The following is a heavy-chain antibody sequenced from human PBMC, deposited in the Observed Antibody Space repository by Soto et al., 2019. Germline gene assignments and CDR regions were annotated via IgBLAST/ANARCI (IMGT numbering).Heavy chain of an antibody. V-gene: IGHV4-28*01. CDR2: IYYSGST. Sequence: SETLSLTCAVSGYSISSSNWWGWVRQPTGKGVEWIGYIYYSGSTYYNPSLKSRVTMSVDTSKNQFSLKLSSVTAVDTALYYCARTPGSCDPRYYGMDVWGQGTTVTVSS. CDR3: ARTPGSCDPRYYGMDV. D-gene: IGHD3-10*01. J-gene: IGHJ6*02. CDR1: GYSISSSNW.